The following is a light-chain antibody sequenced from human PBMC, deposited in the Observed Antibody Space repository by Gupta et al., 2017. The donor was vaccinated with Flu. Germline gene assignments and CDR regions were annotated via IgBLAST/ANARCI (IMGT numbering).Light chain of an antibody. V-gene: IGKV1-9*01. Sequence: DMQLTHSPSFLSASVGDRVTITCRASQGISNDLAWYQQKPGKAPDLLIYAASTLQSGVPSRYSGSESVREITHTINKLQSEEIASFYCQQIASYPLTFGGGTKVEIK. J-gene: IGKJ4*01. CDR1: QGISND. CDR3: QQIASYPLT. CDR2: AAS.